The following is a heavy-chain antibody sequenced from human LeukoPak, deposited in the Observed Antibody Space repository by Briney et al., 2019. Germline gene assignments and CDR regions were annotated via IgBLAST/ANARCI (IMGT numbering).Heavy chain of an antibody. CDR2: IYYSGST. D-gene: IGHD2-2*01. Sequence: SETLSLTCTVSGGSISSYYWSWIRQPPGKGLEWIGYIYYSGSTNYNPSLKSRVTISVDTSKNQFSLKLSSVTAADTAVYYCARDVVEVPAATYYYYYMDVWGKGTTVTVSS. CDR1: GGSISSYY. CDR3: ARDVVEVPAATYYYYYMDV. J-gene: IGHJ6*03. V-gene: IGHV4-59*12.